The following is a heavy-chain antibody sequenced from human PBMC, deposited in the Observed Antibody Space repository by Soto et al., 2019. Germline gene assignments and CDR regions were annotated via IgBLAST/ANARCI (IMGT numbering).Heavy chain of an antibody. J-gene: IGHJ6*02. CDR3: ARIWPNYFYYGTDV. CDR1: GYTFTSYG. Sequence: ASVKVSCKASGYTFTSYGISWVRQAPGQGLECMGWISAYNGNTNYAQKLQGRVTMTTDTSTSTAYMELRSLRSDDTAVYYCARIWPNYFYYGTDVWGQGTTVTVSS. V-gene: IGHV1-18*01. CDR2: ISAYNGNT.